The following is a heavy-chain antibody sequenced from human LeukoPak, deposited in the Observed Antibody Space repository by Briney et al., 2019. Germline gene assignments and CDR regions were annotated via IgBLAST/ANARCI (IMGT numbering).Heavy chain of an antibody. Sequence: GGSLRLSCAASGFTFSSYSMNWVRQAPGKGLEWVSSISSSSSYIYYADSVKGRFTISRDNAKNSLYLQMNSLRAEDTAVYYCARAAKPGYSGYDWAVDYWGQGTLVTVSS. V-gene: IGHV3-21*01. CDR1: GFTFSSYS. D-gene: IGHD5-12*01. CDR3: ARAAKPGYSGYDWAVDY. J-gene: IGHJ4*02. CDR2: ISSSSSYI.